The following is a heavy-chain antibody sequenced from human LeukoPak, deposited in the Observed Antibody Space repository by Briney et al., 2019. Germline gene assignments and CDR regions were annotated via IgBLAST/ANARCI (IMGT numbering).Heavy chain of an antibody. Sequence: GESLKISCKGSGYSFTSYWIGWVRQMPGKGLEWMGIIYPGDSDTRYSPSFQGQVTISADKSISTAYLQWSSLKVSDTAMYYCATLYSNYPNWFDPWGQGTLVTVSS. J-gene: IGHJ5*02. CDR3: ATLYSNYPNWFDP. CDR2: IYPGDSDT. CDR1: GYSFTSYW. D-gene: IGHD4-11*01. V-gene: IGHV5-51*01.